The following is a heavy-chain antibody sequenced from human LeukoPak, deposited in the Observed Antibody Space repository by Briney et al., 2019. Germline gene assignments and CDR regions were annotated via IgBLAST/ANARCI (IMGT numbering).Heavy chain of an antibody. D-gene: IGHD6-19*01. J-gene: IGHJ5*02. V-gene: IGHV6-1*01. Sequence: SQTLSLTCAISGDSVSSNSAAWNWIRQSPSRGLEWLGRTYYRSKWYNDYAVSVKSRITINPDTSKNQFSLQLNSVTPEDTAVYYCARVERYSSGWYGGNWFDPWGQGTLVTVSP. CDR3: ARVERYSSGWYGGNWFDP. CDR2: TYYRSKWYN. CDR1: GDSVSSNSAA.